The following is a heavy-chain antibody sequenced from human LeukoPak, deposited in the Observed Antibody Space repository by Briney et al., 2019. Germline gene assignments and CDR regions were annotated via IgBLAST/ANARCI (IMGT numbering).Heavy chain of an antibody. CDR1: GFTFSSYG. Sequence: GGSLRLSCAASGFTFSSYGMHWVRQAPGKGLEWVAVILYGGSNKYYADSVKGRFTISRDNSKNTLYLQMNSLRAEDPAVYYCAEDTDYYDSSGPGSYFDYWGQGTLVTVSS. J-gene: IGHJ4*02. CDR2: ILYGGSNK. CDR3: AEDTDYYDSSGPGSYFDY. V-gene: IGHV3-30*18. D-gene: IGHD3-22*01.